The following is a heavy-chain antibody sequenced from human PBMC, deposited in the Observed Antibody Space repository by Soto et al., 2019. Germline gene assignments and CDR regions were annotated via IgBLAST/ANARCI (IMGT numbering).Heavy chain of an antibody. V-gene: IGHV4-59*01. CDR1: GGSISSYY. CDR3: ASTGARDGYIDY. D-gene: IGHD1-26*01. Sequence: GTLSLTCTVSGGSISSYYWSWIRQPPGKGLEWIGYIYYSGSTNYNPSLKRRVTISVDTSKNQFSLKLSSVTAADTAVYYCASTGARDGYIDYWGRGTLVTVS. CDR2: IYYSGST. J-gene: IGHJ4*03.